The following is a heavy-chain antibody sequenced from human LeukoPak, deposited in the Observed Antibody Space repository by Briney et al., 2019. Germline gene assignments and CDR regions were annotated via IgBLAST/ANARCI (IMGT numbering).Heavy chain of an antibody. CDR3: ARGRMSTYYYGSGSYFPKFFDY. CDR2: INHSGST. Sequence: SETLSLTCAVYGGSFSGYYWSWIRQPPGKGLEWIGEINHSGSTNYNPSLKSRVTISVDTSKNQCSLKLSSVTSADPAVYYCARGRMSTYYYGSGSYFPKFFDYWGQGTLVTVSS. D-gene: IGHD3-10*01. V-gene: IGHV4-34*01. CDR1: GGSFSGYY. J-gene: IGHJ4*02.